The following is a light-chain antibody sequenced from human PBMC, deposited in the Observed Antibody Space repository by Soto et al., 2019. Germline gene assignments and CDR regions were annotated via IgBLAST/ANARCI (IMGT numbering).Light chain of an antibody. V-gene: IGKV1-5*01. J-gene: IGKJ3*01. CDR2: DAS. Sequence: ADRVTITCRASQSISSWLAWYQQKPGKAPKLLIYDASSLESGVPSRFSGSGSGTEFTLTISSLQPDDFATYYCQQYNSWFTFGPGTKVDIK. CDR1: QSISSW. CDR3: QQYNSWFT.